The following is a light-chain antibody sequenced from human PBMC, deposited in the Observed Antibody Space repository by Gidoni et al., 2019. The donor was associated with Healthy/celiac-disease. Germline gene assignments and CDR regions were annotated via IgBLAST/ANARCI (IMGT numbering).Light chain of an antibody. V-gene: IGKV1-39*01. CDR3: QQSYSTPELT. CDR1: QNISSY. CDR2: AAS. J-gene: IGKJ4*01. Sequence: DIQLTQSPSSLSASVGDRVTITRRASQNISSYLNWYQQKPGRDPKLLIYAASSLQSGVPSRFSGSGSGTDVTLTISSLQPEDVATYYCQQSYSTPELTFGGGTKVEIK.